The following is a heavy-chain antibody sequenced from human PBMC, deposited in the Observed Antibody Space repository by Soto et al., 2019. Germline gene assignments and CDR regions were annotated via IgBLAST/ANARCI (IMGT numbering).Heavy chain of an antibody. V-gene: IGHV3-13*01. CDR1: GFTFSSYD. Sequence: GGSLRLSCAASGFTFSSYDMHWVRQATGKGLEWVSAIGTAGDTYYPGSVKGRFTISRENAKNSLYLQMNSLRAEDTAVYYCARSLGGDEFDYWGQGTLVTVSS. J-gene: IGHJ4*02. D-gene: IGHD1-26*01. CDR3: ARSLGGDEFDY. CDR2: IGTAGDT.